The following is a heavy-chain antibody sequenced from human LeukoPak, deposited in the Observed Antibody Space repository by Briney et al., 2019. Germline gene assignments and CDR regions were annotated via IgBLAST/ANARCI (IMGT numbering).Heavy chain of an antibody. J-gene: IGHJ4*02. D-gene: IGHD3-10*01. V-gene: IGHV3-13*01. Sequence: GGSLRLSCAASGFTFSNYDMHWVRQATGKGLEWVSAIGTAGDTYYSGSVKGRFTISRENAKNSLYLQMNSLKAGDTAVYYYARGGWFGELLRPFDYWGQGSLVTVSS. CDR3: ARGGWFGELLRPFDY. CDR1: GFTFSNYD. CDR2: IGTAGDT.